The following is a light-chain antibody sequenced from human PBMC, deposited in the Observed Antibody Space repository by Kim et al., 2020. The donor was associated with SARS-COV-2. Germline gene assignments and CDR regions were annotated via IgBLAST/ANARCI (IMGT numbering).Light chain of an antibody. CDR1: QSISEW. J-gene: IGKJ5*01. Sequence: DIQMTQSPSTLSASVGDSVTITCRASQSISEWLAWFQQKPGKAPQLLIYMASNLESGVSSRFSGSGSGTEFTLTISSLQPDDFATYYCQQYNGESFSFGQGTQLEIK. V-gene: IGKV1-5*03. CDR2: MAS. CDR3: QQYNGESFS.